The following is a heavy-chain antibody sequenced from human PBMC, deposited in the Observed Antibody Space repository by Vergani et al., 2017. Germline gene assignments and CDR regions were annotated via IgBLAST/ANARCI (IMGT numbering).Heavy chain of an antibody. CDR1: GFTFSSYA. CDR3: ARGLGDSSGYYGNY. J-gene: IGHJ4*02. V-gene: IGHV3-23*01. Sequence: EVQLLESGGGLVQPGGSLRLSCAASGFTFSSYAMSWVRQAPGKGLEWVSAISGSGGSTYYADSVKGRFTISRDNSKNTLYLQMNSLRAEDTAVYYCARGLGDSSGYYGNYWGQGTLVTVSS. CDR2: ISGSGGST. D-gene: IGHD3-22*01.